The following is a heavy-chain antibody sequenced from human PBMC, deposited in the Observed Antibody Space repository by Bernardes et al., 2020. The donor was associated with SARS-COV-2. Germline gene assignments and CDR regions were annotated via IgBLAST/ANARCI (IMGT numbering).Heavy chain of an antibody. Sequence: GGSLRLSCVASGFTFDDYAMHWVRQAPGKGLEWVSLISGDGHSIHYADSVKGRFTISRDNSKNSLYLQMNSLRTEDTALYYCAKDPINVPYGCWGQGTLVTVSS. D-gene: IGHD2-2*01. CDR1: GFTFDDYA. V-gene: IGHV3-43*02. CDR3: AKDPINVPYGC. CDR2: ISGDGHSI. J-gene: IGHJ4*02.